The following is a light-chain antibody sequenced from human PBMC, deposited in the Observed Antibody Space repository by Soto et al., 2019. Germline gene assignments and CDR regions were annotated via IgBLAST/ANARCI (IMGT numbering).Light chain of an antibody. CDR2: GAS. CDR3: QQYGSSQT. CDR1: QSVSSNY. Sequence: EIVLTQSPGTLSLSPGESGTLSCRASQSVSSNYLAWYQQKPGQAPRLLIFGASSRATGIPDRFSGSGSGTDFTLTISRLEPGDFAVYYCQQYGSSQTFGQGTKVEIK. V-gene: IGKV3-20*01. J-gene: IGKJ1*01.